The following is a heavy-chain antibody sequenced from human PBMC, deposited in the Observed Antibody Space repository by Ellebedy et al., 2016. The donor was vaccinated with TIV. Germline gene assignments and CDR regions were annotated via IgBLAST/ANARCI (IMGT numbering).Heavy chain of an antibody. CDR2: MNPNSGNT. J-gene: IGHJ4*02. Sequence: ASVKVSCXASGYTFTSYDINWVRQATGQGLEWMGWMNPNSGNTGYAQKFQGRVTMTRNTSISTAYMELSSLRAEDTAVYYCARSLYLGSGYDFIFGYWGQGALVTVSS. CDR3: ARSLYLGSGYDFIFGY. V-gene: IGHV1-8*01. D-gene: IGHD5-12*01. CDR1: GYTFTSYD.